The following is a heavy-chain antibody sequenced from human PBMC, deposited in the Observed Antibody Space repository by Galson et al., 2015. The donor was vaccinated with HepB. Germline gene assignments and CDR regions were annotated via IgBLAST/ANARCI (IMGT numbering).Heavy chain of an antibody. D-gene: IGHD2-2*01. CDR2: IYPGDSDT. Sequence: QSGAEVKKPGESLKISCKGSGYSFTSYWIGWVRQMPGKGLEWMGIIYPGDSDTRYSPSFQGQVTISADKSISTAYLQWSSLKASDTAMYYCARRAIVVVPAAAPHYYYYMDVWGKGTTVTVSS. CDR3: ARRAIVVVPAAAPHYYYYMDV. CDR1: GYSFTSYW. J-gene: IGHJ6*03. V-gene: IGHV5-51*03.